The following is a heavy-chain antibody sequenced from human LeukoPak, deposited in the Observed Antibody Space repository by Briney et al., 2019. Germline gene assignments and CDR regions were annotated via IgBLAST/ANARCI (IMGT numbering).Heavy chain of an antibody. J-gene: IGHJ6*03. CDR3: ARGTYYCSSTSCYHYYYMDV. D-gene: IGHD2-2*01. CDR1: GYTFTGYY. CDR2: INPSGGST. Sequence: ASVKVSCKASGYTFTGYYIHWVRQAPGQGLEWMGIINPSGGSTSYAQKFQGRVTMTRDMSTSTVYMELSSLRSEDTAVYYCARGTYYCSSTSCYHYYYMDVWGKGTTVTVSS. V-gene: IGHV1-46*01.